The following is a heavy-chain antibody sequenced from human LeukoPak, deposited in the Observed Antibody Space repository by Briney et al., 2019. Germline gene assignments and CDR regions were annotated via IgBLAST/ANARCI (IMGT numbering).Heavy chain of an antibody. V-gene: IGHV1-2*06. D-gene: IGHD1-26*01. CDR2: NDPNGGGT. CDR3: AHGGGSYGDV. Sequence: ASVKVSCKVSGYTFTGYYMHWVRQAPGQGLGWGGRNDPNGGGTHYAQKFQGRVTMARDTSISTSYMELTELRSDDTAVYYCAHGGGSYGDVWGQGTMVTVSS. CDR1: GYTFTGYY. J-gene: IGHJ3*01.